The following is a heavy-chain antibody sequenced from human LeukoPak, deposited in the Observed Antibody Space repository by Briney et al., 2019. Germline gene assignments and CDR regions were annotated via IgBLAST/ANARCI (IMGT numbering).Heavy chain of an antibody. Sequence: GGSLRLSCAASGFTVSSNYMSWVRQAPGKGLEWVSILYPGGSTYYSESVKGTFTISRDNSKNTLSLQMNSLRAEDTAVYYCARGHGDYVWYFDLWGRGTLVTVSS. CDR3: ARGHGDYVWYFDL. D-gene: IGHD4-17*01. V-gene: IGHV3-66*01. CDR1: GFTVSSNY. J-gene: IGHJ2*01. CDR2: LYPGGST.